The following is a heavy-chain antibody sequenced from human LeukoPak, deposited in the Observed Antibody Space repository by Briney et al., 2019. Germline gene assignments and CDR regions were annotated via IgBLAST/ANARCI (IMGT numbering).Heavy chain of an antibody. CDR3: ARDTGRRPYSYYGMDV. D-gene: IGHD4-17*01. CDR2: IKQDGSEK. Sequence: GGSLRLSCAASGFTFSSYWMSWVRQAPGKGLEWVANIKQDGSEKYYVDSVKGRFTISRDNAKNSLYLQMNSLRAEDTAVYYCARDTGRRPYSYYGMDVWGQGTTVTVSS. V-gene: IGHV3-7*01. J-gene: IGHJ6*02. CDR1: GFTFSSYW.